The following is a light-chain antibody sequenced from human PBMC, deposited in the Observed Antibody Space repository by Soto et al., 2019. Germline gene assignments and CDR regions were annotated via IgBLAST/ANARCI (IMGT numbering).Light chain of an antibody. V-gene: IGLV2-14*03. CDR3: SSYSNSRTLL. CDR1: SSDVGAYFY. J-gene: IGLJ3*02. CDR2: DVS. Sequence: QSALTQPASVSGSPGQSITISCAGTSSDVGAYFYVSWYQQHPGKVPKLMIYDVSHRPSGVSNRFSGSKSGNTASLTISGLRTVDEADYFCSSYSNSRTLLFGGGTKLTVL.